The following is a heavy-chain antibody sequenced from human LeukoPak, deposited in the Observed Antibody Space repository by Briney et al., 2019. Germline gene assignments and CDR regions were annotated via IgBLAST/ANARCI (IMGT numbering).Heavy chain of an antibody. D-gene: IGHD5-18*01. CDR3: TKGTIWLPFDY. CDR2: ISGSGGST. CDR1: GFTFSNYA. J-gene: IGHJ4*02. V-gene: IGHV3-23*01. Sequence: LGGSLRLSCAASGFTFSNYAMSWARQAPGKGLEWVSAISGSGGSTYYADSVKGRFTISRDNSKNTLYLQMNSLRAEDTAVYYCTKGTIWLPFDYWGQGTLVTVSS.